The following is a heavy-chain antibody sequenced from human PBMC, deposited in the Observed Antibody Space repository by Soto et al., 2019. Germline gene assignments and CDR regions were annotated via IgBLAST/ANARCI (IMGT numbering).Heavy chain of an antibody. D-gene: IGHD2-2*01. Sequence: SLRLSCTASGFTFGDYAMSWFRQAPGKGLEWVGFIRSKAYGGTTEYAASVKGRFTISRDDSKSIAYLQMNSLKTEDTAVYYCTRADFDCSSTSCSFIVFDYWGQGTLVTVSS. V-gene: IGHV3-49*03. CDR2: IRSKAYGGTT. J-gene: IGHJ4*02. CDR3: TRADFDCSSTSCSFIVFDY. CDR1: GFTFGDYA.